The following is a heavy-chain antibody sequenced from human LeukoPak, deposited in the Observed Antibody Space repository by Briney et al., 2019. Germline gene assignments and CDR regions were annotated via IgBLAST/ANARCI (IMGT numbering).Heavy chain of an antibody. CDR2: ITTDGSGA. Sequence: GGSLRLSCAASGFAFRNYDMIWVRQAPGRGLEWVSGITTDGSGAYYADSVKGRFTVSRDNSKNTVFLQTNSLRGEDAAIYYCAKGVLGAGSLLEYFQHWGQGTLVTVSS. J-gene: IGHJ1*01. CDR1: GFAFRNYD. D-gene: IGHD3-10*01. V-gene: IGHV3-23*01. CDR3: AKGVLGAGSLLEYFQH.